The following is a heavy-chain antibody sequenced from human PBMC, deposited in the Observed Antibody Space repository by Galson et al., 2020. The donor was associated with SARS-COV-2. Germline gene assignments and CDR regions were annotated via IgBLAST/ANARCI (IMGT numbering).Heavy chain of an antibody. Sequence: SETLSLTCAVSGGSISSSNWWSWVRQPPGKGLEWIGEIYHSGSTNYNPSLKSRVTISVDKSKNQFSLKLSSVTAADTAVYYCARPIAAAAPLMDVWGQGTTVTVSS. CDR1: GGSISSSNW. J-gene: IGHJ6*02. CDR3: ARPIAAAAPLMDV. CDR2: IYHSGST. V-gene: IGHV4-4*02. D-gene: IGHD6-13*01.